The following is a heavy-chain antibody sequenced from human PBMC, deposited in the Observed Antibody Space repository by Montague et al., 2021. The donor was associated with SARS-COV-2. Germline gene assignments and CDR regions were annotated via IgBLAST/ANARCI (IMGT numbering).Heavy chain of an antibody. CDR1: GGSISSYY. D-gene: IGHD2-2*02. CDR3: AREGLGYCSSTSCYRGFDY. V-gene: IGHV4-59*01. J-gene: IGHJ4*02. CDR2: IYYSGST. Sequence: SETLSLTCTVSGGSISSYYWSWIRQPPGKGLEWIGYIYYSGSTNYNPPLKSRVTISVDTSKKQFSLKLSSVTAADTAVYYCAREGLGYCSSTSCYRGFDYWGQGTLVTVSS.